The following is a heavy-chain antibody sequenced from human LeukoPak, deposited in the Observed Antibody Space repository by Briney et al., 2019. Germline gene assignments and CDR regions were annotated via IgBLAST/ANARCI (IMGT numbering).Heavy chain of an antibody. CDR2: IYYSGST. J-gene: IGHJ3*02. CDR3: ARAPKPLGYCSGGSCHHYAFDI. V-gene: IGHV4-31*03. Sequence: PSETLSLTCTVSGGSISSGGYYWSWLRQHPGKGLEWIGYIYYSGSTYYNPSLKSRVTISVDTSKNQFSLKLSSVTAADTAVYYCARAPKPLGYCSGGSCHHYAFDIWGQGTMVTVSS. D-gene: IGHD2-15*01. CDR1: GGSISSGGYY.